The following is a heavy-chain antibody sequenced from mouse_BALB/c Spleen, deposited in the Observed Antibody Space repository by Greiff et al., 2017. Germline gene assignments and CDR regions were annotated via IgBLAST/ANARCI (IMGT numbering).Heavy chain of an antibody. D-gene: IGHD1-1*01. CDR1: GFNIKDTY. CDR2: IDPANGNT. CDR3: AKNLYYGSSDFDY. V-gene: IGHV14-3*02. Sequence: EVQLQQSGAELVKPGASVKLSCTASGFNIKDTYMHWVKQRPEQGLEWIGRIDPANGNTKYDPKFQGKATITADTSSSTAYMQLSSLTSEDSAVYYCAKNLYYGSSDFDYWGQGTTLTVSS. J-gene: IGHJ2*01.